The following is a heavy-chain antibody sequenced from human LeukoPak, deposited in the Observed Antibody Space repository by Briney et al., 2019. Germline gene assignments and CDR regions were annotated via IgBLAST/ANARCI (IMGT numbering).Heavy chain of an antibody. D-gene: IGHD3-22*01. CDR1: GFTFGSYG. J-gene: IGHJ1*01. Sequence: GGSLRLSCAASGFTFGSYGMSWVRQAPGKGLEWVSFITPNADRASYADSVKGRFTISRDNPRNTLCMQMNSLRDEDTAVYYCAIMHGYYDGSGYWVQWGQGTPVTVSS. CDR2: ITPNADRA. V-gene: IGHV3-23*01. CDR3: AIMHGYYDGSGYWVQ.